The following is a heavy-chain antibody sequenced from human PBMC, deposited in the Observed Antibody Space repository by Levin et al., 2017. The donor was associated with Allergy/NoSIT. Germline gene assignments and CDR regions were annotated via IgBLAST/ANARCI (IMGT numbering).Heavy chain of an antibody. CDR1: GGTFSSYA. Sequence: SVKVSCKASGGTFSSYAISWVRQAPGQGLEWMGGIIPIFGTANYAQKFQGRVTITADESTSTAYMELSSLRSEDTAVYYCATSRVEMATIRSEYYFDYWGQGTLVTVSS. D-gene: IGHD5-24*01. V-gene: IGHV1-69*13. CDR2: IIPIFGTA. CDR3: ATSRVEMATIRSEYYFDY. J-gene: IGHJ4*02.